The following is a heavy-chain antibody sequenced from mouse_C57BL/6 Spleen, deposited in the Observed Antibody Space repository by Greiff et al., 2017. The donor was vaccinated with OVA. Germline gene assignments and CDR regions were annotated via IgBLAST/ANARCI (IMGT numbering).Heavy chain of an antibody. Sequence: EVQLVESGGGLVKPGGSLKLSCAASGFTFRDYGMHWVRQAPEKGLEWVAYISSGSSTLSYADTVKGRFTISRDNAKNTLFLQMTILRSEDTTMYYCARAQGYWGQGTTLTVSS. CDR1: GFTFRDYG. CDR3: ARAQGY. V-gene: IGHV5-17*01. CDR2: ISSGSSTL. D-gene: IGHD3-1*01. J-gene: IGHJ2*01.